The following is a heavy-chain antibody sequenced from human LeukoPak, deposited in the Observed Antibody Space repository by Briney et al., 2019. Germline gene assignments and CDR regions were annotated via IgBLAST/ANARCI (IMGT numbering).Heavy chain of an antibody. Sequence: SQTLSLTCTVSGGSISSGDYYWSWIRQPPGKGLEWIGYIYYSGSTYYNPSLKSRVTISVDTSKNQFSLKLSSVTAADTAVYYCARAQLRGYYYDSSPRVEFDYWGQGTLVTASS. D-gene: IGHD3-22*01. V-gene: IGHV4-30-4*01. CDR3: ARAQLRGYYYDSSPRVEFDY. CDR2: IYYSGST. CDR1: GGSISSGDYY. J-gene: IGHJ4*02.